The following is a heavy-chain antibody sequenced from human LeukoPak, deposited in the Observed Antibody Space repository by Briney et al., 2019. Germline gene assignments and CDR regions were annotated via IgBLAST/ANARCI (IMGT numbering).Heavy chain of an antibody. D-gene: IGHD2-15*01. CDR3: AKTALSDPSGHYYYMDV. CDR1: GFTFSHYG. Sequence: GGSLRLSCAASGFTFSHYGMFWVRQAPGKGLDWVAFIPFDGGHRFYADSVKGRFTISRDNANDMVYLQMDSLRPEETALYYCAKTALSDPSGHYYYMDVWGKGTTVTISS. V-gene: IGHV3-30*02. J-gene: IGHJ6*03. CDR2: IPFDGGHR.